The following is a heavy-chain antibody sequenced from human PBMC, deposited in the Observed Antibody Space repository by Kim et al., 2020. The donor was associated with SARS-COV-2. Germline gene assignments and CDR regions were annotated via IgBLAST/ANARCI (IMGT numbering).Heavy chain of an antibody. V-gene: IGHV4-39*01. J-gene: IGHJ4*02. CDR1: GGSISSSSYY. Sequence: SETLSLTCTVSGGSISSSSYYWGWIRQPPGKGLEWIGSIYYSGSTYYNPSLKSRVTISVDTSKNQFSLKLSSVTAADTAVYYCARRGDTDYYDSSGYRTPEVDYWGQGTLVTVSS. CDR3: ARRGDTDYYDSSGYRTPEVDY. CDR2: IYYSGST. D-gene: IGHD3-22*01.